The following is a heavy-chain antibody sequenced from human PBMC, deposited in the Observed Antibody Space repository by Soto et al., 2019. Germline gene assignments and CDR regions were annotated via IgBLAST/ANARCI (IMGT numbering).Heavy chain of an antibody. CDR1: GGTFSSYA. D-gene: IGHD2-21*01. CDR3: ARGGMGVVVNATKFDP. J-gene: IGHJ5*02. CDR2: IIPIFGTA. V-gene: IGHV1-69*06. Sequence: SVKVSCKASGGTFSSYASSWVRQAPGQGLEWMGGIIPIFGTANYAQKFQGRVTITADKSTSTAYMELSSLRSEDTAVYYCARGGMGVVVNATKFDPWGEGTLV.